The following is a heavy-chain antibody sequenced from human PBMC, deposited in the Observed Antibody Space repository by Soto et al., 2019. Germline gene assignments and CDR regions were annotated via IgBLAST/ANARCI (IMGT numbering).Heavy chain of an antibody. J-gene: IGHJ3*01. CDR2: IFHSGST. CDR3: ASRNYDSSGYFGGAAFDV. V-gene: IGHV4-31*03. D-gene: IGHD3-22*01. Sequence: QVQLQESGPGLVKPSQTLSLTCTVSGGSISRGGYYWSWIRQHPGKGLEWIGYIFHSGSTNYNPSRKSRVTISVDTSQNQFSLKLSSVTAADTAIYYCASRNYDSSGYFGGAAFDVWGQGTVVTVSS. CDR1: GGSISRGGYY.